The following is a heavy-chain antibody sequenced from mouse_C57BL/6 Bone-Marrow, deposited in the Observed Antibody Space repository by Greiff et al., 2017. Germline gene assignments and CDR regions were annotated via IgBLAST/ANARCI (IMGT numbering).Heavy chain of an antibody. D-gene: IGHD4-1*01. J-gene: IGHJ2*01. Sequence: QVQLQPSGAELVKPGASVKISCKVSGYTFSTYWMHWVKQRPGQGLEWIGQIYPGDGDTNYNGKFKGKATLTADKSSSTAYMQLSSLTSEDSAVYFCARDWDYWDYWGQGTTLTVSA. CDR2: IYPGDGDT. V-gene: IGHV1-80*01. CDR1: GYTFSTYW. CDR3: ARDWDYWDY.